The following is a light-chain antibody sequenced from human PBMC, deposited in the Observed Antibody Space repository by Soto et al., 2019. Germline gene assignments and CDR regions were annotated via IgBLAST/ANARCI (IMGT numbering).Light chain of an antibody. Sequence: EVVLTQSPGPLSLSPGDRASLSCRASQSVSSYLAWYQQKPGQAPRLLIYDASNRATGIPARFSGSGSGTDFTLTISSLEPEDVAVYYCQQRSNWPKTLGQGTKVDIK. V-gene: IGKV3-11*01. CDR3: QQRSNWPKT. CDR2: DAS. J-gene: IGKJ1*01. CDR1: QSVSSY.